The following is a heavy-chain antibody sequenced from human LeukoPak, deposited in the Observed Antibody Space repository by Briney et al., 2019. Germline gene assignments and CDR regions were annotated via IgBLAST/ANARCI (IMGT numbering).Heavy chain of an antibody. J-gene: IGHJ5*02. CDR1: GGSVSSGSYY. D-gene: IGHD4-17*01. CDR2: IYYSGST. CDR3: AREATVTTTDVPDWFDP. V-gene: IGHV4-30-4*01. Sequence: SQTLSLTCTVSGGSVSSGSYYWSWIRQPPGKGLEWIGYIYYSGSTYYNPSLKSRVTISVDTSKNQFSLKLSSVTAADTAVYYCAREATVTTTDVPDWFDPWGQGTLVTVSS.